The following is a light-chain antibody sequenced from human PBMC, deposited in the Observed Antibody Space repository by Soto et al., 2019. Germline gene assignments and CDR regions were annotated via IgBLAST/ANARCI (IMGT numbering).Light chain of an antibody. CDR2: DVS. Sequence: QSVLTQPASVSGSPGQSITISCTGTSSDVGGYEYVSWYQQHPGKAPKLMIYDVSNRPSGVSNRFSGSKSGNTASLTISGLHAEDEADYYCSSYTSSSPVFGGGTKLTVL. J-gene: IGLJ2*01. CDR3: SSYTSSSPV. CDR1: SSDVGGYEY. V-gene: IGLV2-14*01.